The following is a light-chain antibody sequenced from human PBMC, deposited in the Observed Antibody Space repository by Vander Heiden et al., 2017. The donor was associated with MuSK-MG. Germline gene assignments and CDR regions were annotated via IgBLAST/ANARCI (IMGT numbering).Light chain of an antibody. J-gene: IGLJ2*01. V-gene: IGLV2-14*03. CDR1: NSDIGAHDY. CDR2: DVR. CDR3: TSYSIDTTLV. Sequence: QSALTQPASVPGSPGQSITISCTGTNSDIGAHDYVSWYQQHPGRAPKLLIFDVRSRPSGVSDRFSGSKSVNTASLTISGLQPDDEAVYYCTSYSIDTTLVFGGGTEVTVL.